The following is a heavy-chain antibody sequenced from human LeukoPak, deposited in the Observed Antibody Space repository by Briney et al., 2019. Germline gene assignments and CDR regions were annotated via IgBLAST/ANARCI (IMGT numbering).Heavy chain of an antibody. CDR3: ARDRSYGDHAEFDY. Sequence: GGSLRLSCAASGFTFSSYSMNWVRQAPGKGLEWVSYISSSSSTIYYADSVKGRFTISRDNAKNSLYLQMNSLRDEDTAVYYCARDRSYGDHAEFDYWGQGTLVTVSS. CDR1: GFTFSSYS. V-gene: IGHV3-48*02. J-gene: IGHJ4*02. D-gene: IGHD4-17*01. CDR2: ISSSSSTI.